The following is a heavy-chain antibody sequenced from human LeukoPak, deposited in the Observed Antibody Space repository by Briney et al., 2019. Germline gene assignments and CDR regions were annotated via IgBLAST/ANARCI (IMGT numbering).Heavy chain of an antibody. D-gene: IGHD3-22*01. CDR3: ARDEVYYYDSSGTPRANYYYYMDV. Sequence: PGGSLRLSCAASGFTFSSYAMHWVRQAPGKGLEWVANIKQDGSEKYYVDSVKGRFTISRDNDKNSLYLQMNSLRAEDTAVYYCARDEVYYYDSSGTPRANYYYYMDVWGKGTTVTVSS. CDR1: GFTFSSYA. V-gene: IGHV3-7*01. CDR2: IKQDGSEK. J-gene: IGHJ6*03.